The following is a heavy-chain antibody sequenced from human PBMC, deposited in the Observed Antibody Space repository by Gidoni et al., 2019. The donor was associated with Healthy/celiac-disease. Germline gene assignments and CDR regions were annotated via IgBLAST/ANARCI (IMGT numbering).Heavy chain of an antibody. D-gene: IGHD6-13*01. J-gene: IGHJ1*01. CDR1: GFTVSSYA. Sequence: EVQLLESGGGWVQPGGSLRLSCAASGFTVSSYAMSWVRQAPGKRLEWVSAISGSGGSTYYADSVKGRFTISRDNSKNTLYLQMNSLRAEDTAVYYCANGARAAAGSVGYFQHWGQGTLVTVSS. CDR2: ISGSGGST. V-gene: IGHV3-23*01. CDR3: ANGARAAAGSVGYFQH.